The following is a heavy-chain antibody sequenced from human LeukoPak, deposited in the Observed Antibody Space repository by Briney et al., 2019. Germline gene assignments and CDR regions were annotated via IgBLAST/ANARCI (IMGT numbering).Heavy chain of an antibody. D-gene: IGHD1-26*01. CDR2: IIPIFGTA. Sequence: SVKVSCKASGGTFSSYAISWVRQAPGQGREWMGGIIPIFGTANYAQKFQGRVTITADESTSTAYMELSSLRSEDTAVYYCARDSGSYSAPFDYWGQGTLVTVSS. J-gene: IGHJ4*02. CDR1: GGTFSSYA. CDR3: ARDSGSYSAPFDY. V-gene: IGHV1-69*13.